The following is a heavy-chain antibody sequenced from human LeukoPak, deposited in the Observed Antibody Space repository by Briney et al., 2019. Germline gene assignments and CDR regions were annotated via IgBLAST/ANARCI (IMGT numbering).Heavy chain of an antibody. Sequence: GALRLSCAASGFTFSDEYMSWIRQAPGKGLERVSYISNSGSYTNYADSVKGRFTISRDNAKNSLYLQMNSLRAEDTAVYYCARPDHQWLPYFDYWGQGTLVTVSS. CDR2: ISNSGSYT. J-gene: IGHJ4*02. V-gene: IGHV3-11*06. CDR1: GFTFSDEY. D-gene: IGHD5-12*01. CDR3: ARPDHQWLPYFDY.